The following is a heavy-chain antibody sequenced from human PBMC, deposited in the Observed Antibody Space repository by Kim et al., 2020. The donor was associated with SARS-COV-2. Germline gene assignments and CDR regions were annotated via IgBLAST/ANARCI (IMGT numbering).Heavy chain of an antibody. CDR2: YPGEYDT. D-gene: IGHD2-15*01. Sequence: YPGEYDTRYGPSFQGQVTISADKSISTAYLQWSSLKASDTAMYYCARIGDYWGQGTLVTVSS. V-gene: IGHV5-51*01. J-gene: IGHJ4*02. CDR3: ARIGDY.